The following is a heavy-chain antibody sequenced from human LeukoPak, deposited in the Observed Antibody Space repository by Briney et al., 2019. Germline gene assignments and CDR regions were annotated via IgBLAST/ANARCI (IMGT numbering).Heavy chain of an antibody. V-gene: IGHV3-7*01. CDR3: ARGMIRGGGAFYFYYYMDV. CDR2: IKQDGTEK. Sequence: QPGGSLRLSCAASGFIFSRYWMTWVRQAPGKGLEWVANIKQDGTEKNYVDSVRGRFTISRDYAENSLDLQMNSLRVEDTAIYYCARGMIRGGGAFYFYYYMDVWGKGTTVTVSS. J-gene: IGHJ6*03. CDR1: GFIFSRYW. D-gene: IGHD3-10*01.